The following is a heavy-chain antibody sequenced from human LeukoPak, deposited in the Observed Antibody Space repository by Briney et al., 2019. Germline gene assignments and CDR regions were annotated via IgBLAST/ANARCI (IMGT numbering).Heavy chain of an antibody. CDR3: ARNSSGWSFDL. D-gene: IGHD6-19*01. Sequence: SETLSLTCAVSGYSISSGYYWGWIRQPPGKGLERIGSIYQSGSTHYNFYLRSRVTISVDTSKNQFSLKLSSVTAADTSVYYCARNSSGWSFDLWGRGTLVTVS. CDR2: IYQSGST. CDR1: GYSISSGYY. J-gene: IGHJ2*01. V-gene: IGHV4-38-2*01.